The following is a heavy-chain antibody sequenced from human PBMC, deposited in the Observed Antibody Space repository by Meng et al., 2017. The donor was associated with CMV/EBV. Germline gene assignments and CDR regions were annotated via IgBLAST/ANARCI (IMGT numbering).Heavy chain of an antibody. CDR1: GFTFSSYW. CDR2: IKQDGSEK. V-gene: IGHV3-7*01. Sequence: GESLKISCAASGFTFSSYWMSWVRQAPGKGLEWVANIKQDGSEKYYVDSVKSRFTISRDNAKNSLYLQMNSLRAEDTAVYYCARGYNWFDPWGQGTLVTVSS. CDR3: ARGYNWFDP. J-gene: IGHJ5*02.